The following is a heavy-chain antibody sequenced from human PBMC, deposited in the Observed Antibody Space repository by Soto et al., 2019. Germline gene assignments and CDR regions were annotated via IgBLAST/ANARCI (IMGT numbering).Heavy chain of an antibody. J-gene: IGHJ5*02. CDR2: ISGSGGST. Sequence: GGSLRLSCAASGFTFSSYGMSWVRQAPGKGLEWVSAISGSGGSTYYADSVKGRFTISRDNSKNTLYLQMNSLRAEDTAVYYCAKDGEAPSLEPRGFFDPWGQGTLVTVSS. CDR1: GFTFSSYG. V-gene: IGHV3-23*01. D-gene: IGHD1-1*01. CDR3: AKDGEAPSLEPRGFFDP.